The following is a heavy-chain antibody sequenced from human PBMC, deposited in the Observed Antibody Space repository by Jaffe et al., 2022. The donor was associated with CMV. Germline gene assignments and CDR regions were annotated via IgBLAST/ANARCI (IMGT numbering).Heavy chain of an antibody. Sequence: EVQLVQSGAELKKPGESLTISCQASGYDFVKNWIAWVRQMPGKGLEYMGTIYPDDSDTTYSPSFQGQVTISVDKSIRTAYLQWTTLKASDNAIYYCVRNPLGYCNGNGEGCHYGMDVWGQGTTVAVSS. D-gene: IGHD2-15*01. CDR1: GYDFVKNW. CDR2: IYPDDSDT. CDR3: VRNPLGYCNGNGEGCHYGMDV. J-gene: IGHJ6*02. V-gene: IGHV5-51*01.